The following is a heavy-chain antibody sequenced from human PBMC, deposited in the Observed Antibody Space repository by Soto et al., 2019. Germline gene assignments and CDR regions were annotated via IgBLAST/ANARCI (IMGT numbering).Heavy chain of an antibody. CDR3: ASSNIVAAPYGMDV. Sequence: QVQLVQSGAEVKKPGASVKVSCKASGYTFTRYAMHWVRQAPGQRLEWMGWINAGNGNTKYSQKFQGRVTITRDTXXSTAYMELSSMRSEDTAVYYCASSNIVAAPYGMDVWGQGTTVTVSS. CDR1: GYTFTRYA. V-gene: IGHV1-3*01. CDR2: INAGNGNT. J-gene: IGHJ6*02. D-gene: IGHD6-13*01.